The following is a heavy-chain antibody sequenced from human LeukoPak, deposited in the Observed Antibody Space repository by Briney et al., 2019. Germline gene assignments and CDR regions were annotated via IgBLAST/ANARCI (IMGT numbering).Heavy chain of an antibody. Sequence: PSETLSLTCSVSGDSISRYYWNWIRQPAGRGLEWIGRIFTDGFINYNPSLSSRVTVSLDTSKNQVSLKLTSVTAADTAVYYCARHSMLSSTYFGVSDIWGQGTTVTVSS. D-gene: IGHD6-13*01. CDR2: IFTDGFI. J-gene: IGHJ3*02. V-gene: IGHV4-4*07. CDR1: GDSISRYY. CDR3: ARHSMLSSTYFGVSDI.